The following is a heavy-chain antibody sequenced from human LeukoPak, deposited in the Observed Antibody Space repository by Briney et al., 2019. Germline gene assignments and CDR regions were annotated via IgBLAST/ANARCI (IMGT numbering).Heavy chain of an antibody. CDR1: GYTFTTYT. J-gene: IGHJ4*02. D-gene: IGHD6-19*01. V-gene: IGHV1-3*01. CDR3: ARASGSAVAGTGY. CDR2: INAGNGNT. Sequence: ASVKVSGKASGYTFTTYTMHWVRQAPGQRLEWMGWINAGNGNTKYSQKFQGRITLTRDTSASTAYMELSSLRSEDTAVYYCARASGSAVAGTGYWGQGTLVTVSS.